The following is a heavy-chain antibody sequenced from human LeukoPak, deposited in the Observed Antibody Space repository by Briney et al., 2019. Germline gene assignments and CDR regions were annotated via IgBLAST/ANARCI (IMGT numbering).Heavy chain of an antibody. Sequence: GGSLRLSCAASGFTVSSNYMSWVRQAPGKGLEWVSVIYSGGSTYYADSVKGRFTISRDNSKNTLYLQMNSLRAEDTAVYYRASHYSSSWRYYFDYWGQGTLVTVSS. CDR2: IYSGGST. D-gene: IGHD6-13*01. J-gene: IGHJ4*02. CDR3: ASHYSSSWRYYFDY. CDR1: GFTVSSNY. V-gene: IGHV3-53*01.